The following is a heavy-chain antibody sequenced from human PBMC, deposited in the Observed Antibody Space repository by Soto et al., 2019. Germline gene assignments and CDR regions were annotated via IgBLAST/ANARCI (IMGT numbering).Heavy chain of an antibody. J-gene: IGHJ4*02. V-gene: IGHV3-21*01. Sequence: PGXSLRLSCAASGFTFSSYSMTWVRQAPGXXXXXXXXIXXXSSXXYQXAXXXXXLXXXXXXXKKHPYPQMKSMRAEDTAVYYCARNPSGDYWGQGTMVTV. CDR1: GFTFSSYS. D-gene: IGHD3-10*01. CDR2: IXXXSSXX. CDR3: ARNPSGDY.